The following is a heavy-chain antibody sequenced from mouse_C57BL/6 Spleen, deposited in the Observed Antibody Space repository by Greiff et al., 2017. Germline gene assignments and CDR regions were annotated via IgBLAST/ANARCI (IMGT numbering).Heavy chain of an antibody. J-gene: IGHJ2*01. CDR1: GFNIKNTY. CDR3: ARHLSGSSSDYFDY. CDR2: IDPANGNT. V-gene: IGHV14-3*01. Sequence: EVKLQESVAELVRPGASVKLSCTASGFNIKNTYMHWVKQRPEQGLEWIGRIDPANGNTKYAPKFQGKATITADTSSNTAYLQLSSLTSEDTAIYYCARHLSGSSSDYFDYWGQGTTLTVSS. D-gene: IGHD1-1*01.